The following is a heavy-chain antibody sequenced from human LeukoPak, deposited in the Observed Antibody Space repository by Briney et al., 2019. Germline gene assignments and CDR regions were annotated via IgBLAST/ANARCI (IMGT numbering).Heavy chain of an antibody. V-gene: IGHV3-48*03. CDR1: GFTFSSYE. CDR3: ARARAVVGTPKY. D-gene: IGHD6-19*01. Sequence: GGSLRLSCAASGFTFSSYEMNWVRQAPGKGLEWVSYISSSGSTIYYADSVKGRFTISRDNAKNSLYLQMNSLRAEDTAVYYCARARAVVGTPKYWGQGTLVTVSS. J-gene: IGHJ4*02. CDR2: ISSSGSTI.